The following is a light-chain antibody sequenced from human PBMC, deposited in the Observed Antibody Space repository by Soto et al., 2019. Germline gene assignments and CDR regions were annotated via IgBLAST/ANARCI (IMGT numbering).Light chain of an antibody. CDR1: QSINSN. J-gene: IGKJ5*01. V-gene: IGKV3-15*01. Sequence: EIVMTHSPATLSVSPWERVTLSCWASQSINSNLAWYQQQPGQAPRLLIYAASTRATAVPDRFSGSASGTDFTLTISRLEPEDFAVYFCQQYSDFPMTFGQGTRLEIK. CDR3: QQYSDFPMT. CDR2: AAS.